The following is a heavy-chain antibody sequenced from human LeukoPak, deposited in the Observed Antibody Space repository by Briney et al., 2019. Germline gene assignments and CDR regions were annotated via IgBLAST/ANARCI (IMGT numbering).Heavy chain of an antibody. Sequence: GGSLRLSCAASGFTFDDYAMHWVRQAPGKGLEWVSLISGDGGSTYYADSVKGRFTISRDNSKNSLYLQMSSLRTEDTALYYCAKSWELRPLYYYYGMDVWGQGTTVTVSS. CDR3: AKSWELRPLYYYYGMDV. D-gene: IGHD1-26*01. V-gene: IGHV3-43*02. CDR1: GFTFDDYA. CDR2: ISGDGGST. J-gene: IGHJ6*02.